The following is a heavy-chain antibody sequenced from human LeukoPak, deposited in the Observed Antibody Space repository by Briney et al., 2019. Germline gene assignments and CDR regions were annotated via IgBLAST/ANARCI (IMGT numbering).Heavy chain of an antibody. Sequence: GASVKVSCKASGYTFTSYGISWVRQAPGQGLEWMGWISAYNGDTHYAQKFQGRVTMTTDTSTSTAYMELSSLRSDHTAMYYCARRGGKNYGDYLLYYYYMDVWGKGTTVTVSS. J-gene: IGHJ6*03. D-gene: IGHD4-17*01. CDR3: ARRGGKNYGDYLLYYYYMDV. V-gene: IGHV1-18*01. CDR1: GYTFTSYG. CDR2: ISAYNGDT.